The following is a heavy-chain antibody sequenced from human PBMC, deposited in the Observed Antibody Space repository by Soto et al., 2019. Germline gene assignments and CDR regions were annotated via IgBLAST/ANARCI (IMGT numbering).Heavy chain of an antibody. D-gene: IGHD6-19*01. CDR1: GGTISSYY. V-gene: IGHV4-59*08. CDR2: IYYSGST. CDR3: ARHSSGWYPWFDP. J-gene: IGHJ5*02. Sequence: PSETLSLTCTVSGGTISSYYWSWIRQPPGKGLEWIGYIYYSGSTNYNPSLKSRVTISVDTSKNQFSLKLSSVTAADTAVYYCARHSSGWYPWFDPWGQGTLVTVSS.